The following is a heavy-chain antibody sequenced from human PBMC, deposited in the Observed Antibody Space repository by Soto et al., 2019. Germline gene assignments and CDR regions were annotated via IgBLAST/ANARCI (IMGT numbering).Heavy chain of an antibody. CDR3: ARVRYNWTYECFDY. CDR2: IYYSGCT. V-gene: IGHV4-30-4*01. J-gene: IGHJ4*02. D-gene: IGHD1-7*01. CDR1: GGSISSGDYY. Sequence: QVQLQESGPGLVKPSQTLSLTCTVSGGSISSGDYYWSWIGQPPGKGLEWIGYIYYSGCTYYNTSFKSRVTISVDTSKNQFSLKLSSVPAAAAAVYYCARVRYNWTYECFDYWGQGTLVTVSS.